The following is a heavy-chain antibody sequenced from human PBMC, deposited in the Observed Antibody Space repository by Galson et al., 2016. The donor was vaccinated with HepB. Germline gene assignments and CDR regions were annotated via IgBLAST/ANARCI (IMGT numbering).Heavy chain of an antibody. CDR2: MNLNSANT. CDR3: ARSPTLVRGVIRFGDAFDI. CDR1: GYTFTSYD. V-gene: IGHV1-8*01. Sequence: SVKVSCKASGYTFTSYDINWVRQATGQGLEWMGWMNLNSANTAYAQKFQGRVTMTSNTSINTAYMELSSLRSEDTAIYYCARSPTLVRGVIRFGDAFDIWSQGTMVTVSS. D-gene: IGHD3-10*01. J-gene: IGHJ3*02.